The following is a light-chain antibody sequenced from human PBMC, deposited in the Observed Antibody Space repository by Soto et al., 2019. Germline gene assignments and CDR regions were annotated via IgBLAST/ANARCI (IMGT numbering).Light chain of an antibody. CDR2: GAS. CDR3: QQYGSSPRT. CDR1: QSVTSNY. J-gene: IGKJ2*01. Sequence: EVVLTQSPGTLSLSPGERATLSCRASQSVTSNYLAWYQHKPGQAPRLLIYGASSRATGIPDRFSGSGAGTDFALTISRLEPVDFAVYYCQQYGSSPRTFGQGTKLEIK. V-gene: IGKV3-20*01.